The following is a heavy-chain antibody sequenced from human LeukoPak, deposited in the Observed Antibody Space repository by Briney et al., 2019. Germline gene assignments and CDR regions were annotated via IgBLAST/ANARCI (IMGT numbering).Heavy chain of an antibody. Sequence: ASVKVSCKASGYTFTSYYMHWVRQAPGQGLEWMGIINPSGGSTSYAQKFQGRVTMNRDTSTSTVYMELSSLRSEDTAVYYCARDRDSSSWYRIPSVLWSWGQGTLVTVSS. CDR3: ARDRDSSSWYRIPSVLWS. D-gene: IGHD6-13*01. J-gene: IGHJ4*02. CDR1: GYTFTSYY. CDR2: INPSGGST. V-gene: IGHV1-46*01.